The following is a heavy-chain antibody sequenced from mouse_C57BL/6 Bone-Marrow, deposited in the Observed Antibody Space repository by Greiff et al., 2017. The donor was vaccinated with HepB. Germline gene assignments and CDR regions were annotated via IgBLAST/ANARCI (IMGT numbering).Heavy chain of an antibody. V-gene: IGHV1-81*01. CDR2: IYPRSGNT. J-gene: IGHJ2*01. D-gene: IGHD1-1*01. Sequence: QVHVKQSGAELARPGASVKLSCKASGYTFTSYGISWVKQRTGQGLEWIGEIYPRSGNTYYNEKFKGKATLTADKSSSTAYMELRSLTSEDSAVYFCARAVEYYVRSYWGQGTTLPVSS. CDR1: GYTFTSYG. CDR3: ARAVEYYVRSY.